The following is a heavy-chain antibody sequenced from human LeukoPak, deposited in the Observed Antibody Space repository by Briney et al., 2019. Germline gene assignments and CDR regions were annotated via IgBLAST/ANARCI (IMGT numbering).Heavy chain of an antibody. Sequence: ASVKVSCKASGYTFTGYYMHWVRQAPGQELEWMGWINPNSGGTNYAQKFQGRVTMTRDTSISTAYMELSRLRSDDTAVYYCARGDGDYVRGNWFDPWGQGTLVTVSS. D-gene: IGHD4-17*01. CDR1: GYTFTGYY. V-gene: IGHV1-2*02. J-gene: IGHJ5*02. CDR3: ARGDGDYVRGNWFDP. CDR2: INPNSGGT.